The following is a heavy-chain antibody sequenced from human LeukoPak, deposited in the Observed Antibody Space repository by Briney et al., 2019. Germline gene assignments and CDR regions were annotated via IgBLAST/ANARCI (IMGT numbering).Heavy chain of an antibody. V-gene: IGHV3-30*04. CDR3: AGDDLLHRNWFDP. J-gene: IGHJ5*02. D-gene: IGHD3-22*01. Sequence: PGGSLRLSCAASGFTFSSYAIYWVRQAPGKGLECVTFISYDGGKKDYADSVKGRFTISRDNSKNSLYLQMNSLRVEDTAFYYCAGDDLLHRNWFDPWGQGTLVTVSS. CDR2: ISYDGGKK. CDR1: GFTFSSYA.